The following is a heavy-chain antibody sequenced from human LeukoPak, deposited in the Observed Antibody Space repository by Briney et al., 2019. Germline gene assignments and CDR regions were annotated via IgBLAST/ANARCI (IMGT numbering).Heavy chain of an antibody. CDR3: ARATYYYDSSGYYYDFSIDY. J-gene: IGHJ4*02. Sequence: GGSLRLSCAASGFTFSTYAMSWVRQAPGKGLEWVSYISSSSSTIYYADSVKGRFTISRDNAKNSLYLQMNSLRAEDTAVYYCARATYYYDSSGYYYDFSIDYWGQGTLVTVSS. CDR2: ISSSSSTI. V-gene: IGHV3-48*01. D-gene: IGHD3-22*01. CDR1: GFTFSTYA.